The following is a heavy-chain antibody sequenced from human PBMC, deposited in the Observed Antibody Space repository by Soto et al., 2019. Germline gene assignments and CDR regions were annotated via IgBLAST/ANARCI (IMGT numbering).Heavy chain of an antibody. Sequence: QVQLQESGPGLVKPSETLSLTCTVSGGSISSYYWSWIRQPPGKGLEWIGYIYYSGSTNYNPSLKSRVTISVDTSKNQFSLKLSSVTAADTAVYYCAGRGSSGYYDYYYYGMDVWGQGTTVTVSS. D-gene: IGHD3-22*01. CDR3: AGRGSSGYYDYYYYGMDV. V-gene: IGHV4-59*08. J-gene: IGHJ6*02. CDR2: IYYSGST. CDR1: GGSISSYY.